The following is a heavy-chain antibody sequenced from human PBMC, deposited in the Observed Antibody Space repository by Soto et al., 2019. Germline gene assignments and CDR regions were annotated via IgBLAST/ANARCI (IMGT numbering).Heavy chain of an antibody. CDR3: ASNHGPEYRALDS. CDR2: VNPILSMS. J-gene: IGHJ4*02. Sequence: QVQLVQSGAEVKSAGSSVKVSCKASGDTFNFYSINWVRQAPGLGLEWVGRVNPILSMSNYAQRFQGRVTITADKATGTAYMELRSLRSEDTAIYYCASNHGPEYRALDSWGQGALVTVSS. V-gene: IGHV1-69*02. D-gene: IGHD2-2*02. CDR1: GDTFNFYS.